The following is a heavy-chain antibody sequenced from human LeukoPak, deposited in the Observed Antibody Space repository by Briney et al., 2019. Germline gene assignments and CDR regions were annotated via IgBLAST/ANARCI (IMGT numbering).Heavy chain of an antibody. CDR2: INPNSGGT. D-gene: IGHD5-18*01. CDR1: GYTFTGYY. J-gene: IGHJ6*02. Sequence: ASVKVSCKASGYTFTGYYMHWVREAPGQGLEWMGWINPNSGGTNYAQKFQGRVTMTRDTSISTAYMELSRLRSDDTAVYYCAREGYSYGMVYSYYGMDVWGQGTTVTVSS. CDR3: AREGYSYGMVYSYYGMDV. V-gene: IGHV1-2*02.